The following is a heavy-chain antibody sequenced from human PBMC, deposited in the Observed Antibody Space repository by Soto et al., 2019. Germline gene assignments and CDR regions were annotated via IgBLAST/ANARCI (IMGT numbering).Heavy chain of an antibody. CDR3: AREGITGTTMY. CDR1: GFAFSSFW. J-gene: IGHJ4*02. V-gene: IGHV3-7*01. Sequence: PGGSLRLSCAASGFAFSSFWMSWVRQAPGKGLEWVANIKQDGSEKYYVDSVKGRFTISRDNAKNSLYLQMNSLRAEDTAVYYCAREGITGTTMYWGQGTLVTVSS. D-gene: IGHD1-7*01. CDR2: IKQDGSEK.